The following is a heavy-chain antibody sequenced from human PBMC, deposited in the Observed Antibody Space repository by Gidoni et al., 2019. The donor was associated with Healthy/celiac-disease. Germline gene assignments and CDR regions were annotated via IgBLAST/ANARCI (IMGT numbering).Heavy chain of an antibody. V-gene: IGHV3-64*01. Sequence: EVQLVASGGGLVQPGESLRLSCAASGFTFSSYAMHWVRQAPGKGLEYVSAISSNGGSTYYANSVKGRFTISRDNSKNTLYLQMGSLRAEDMAVYYCARGLLADYWGQGNLVTVSS. CDR3: ARGLLADY. CDR2: ISSNGGST. CDR1: GFTFSSYA. J-gene: IGHJ4*02.